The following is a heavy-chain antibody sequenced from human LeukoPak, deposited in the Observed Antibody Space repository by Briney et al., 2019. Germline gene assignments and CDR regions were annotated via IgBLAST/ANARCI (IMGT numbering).Heavy chain of an antibody. Sequence: PGRSLRLSCAASGFTFISYTMTWVRQAPGKGLEWVSAISGSGADTYYADSVKGRFTISRDNSKNTLYLQMHSLRAEDTAVYYCAKGVSGWPYFLDYWDQGTLVTVSS. D-gene: IGHD6-19*01. CDR1: GFTFISYT. V-gene: IGHV3-23*01. CDR3: AKGVSGWPYFLDY. CDR2: ISGSGADT. J-gene: IGHJ4*02.